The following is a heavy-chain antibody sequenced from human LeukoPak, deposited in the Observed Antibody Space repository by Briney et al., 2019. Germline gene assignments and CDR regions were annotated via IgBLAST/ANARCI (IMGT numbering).Heavy chain of an antibody. CDR1: GGSFSGYY. V-gene: IGHV4-34*01. CDR2: INHSGST. CDR3: ARAVSGSYYSN. Sequence: PSETLSLTCAVYGGSFSGYYWSWIRQPPGKGLEWIGEINHSGSTNYNPSLKSRVTISVDTSKNQFSLKLSSVTAADTAVYYCARAVSGSYYSNWGQGTLVTVSS. D-gene: IGHD3-10*01. J-gene: IGHJ4*02.